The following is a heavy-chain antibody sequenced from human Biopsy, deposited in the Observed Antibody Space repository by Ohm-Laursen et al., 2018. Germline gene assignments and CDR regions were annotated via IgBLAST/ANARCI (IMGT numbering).Heavy chain of an antibody. CDR3: AREPRIAAVAYFDP. CDR2: IYSSGST. D-gene: IGHD6-13*01. V-gene: IGHV4-4*07. Sequence: SETLSLTCAVSGGSISNYYWSWIRQPAGKGLEWIGRIYSSGSTNYNPSLKSRVTMSVDTSKNQFSLILSSMTAADTAVYYCAREPRIAAVAYFDPWGQGTLVTASS. CDR1: GGSISNYY. J-gene: IGHJ5*02.